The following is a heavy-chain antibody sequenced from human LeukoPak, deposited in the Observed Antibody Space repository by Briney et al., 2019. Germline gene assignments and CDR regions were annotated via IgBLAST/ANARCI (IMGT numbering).Heavy chain of an antibody. CDR3: ARARGWSNYSDY. D-gene: IGHD3-3*01. J-gene: IGHJ4*02. Sequence: PGGSLRLSCAGSGYPFSSYEMNWVRQAPGKGLEWISYISSSASAIYYADSVKGRFTISRDNAKNSLYLQMNSLRAEDTAVYYCARARGWSNYSDYWGQGTLATVSS. CDR2: ISSSASAI. V-gene: IGHV3-48*03. CDR1: GYPFSSYE.